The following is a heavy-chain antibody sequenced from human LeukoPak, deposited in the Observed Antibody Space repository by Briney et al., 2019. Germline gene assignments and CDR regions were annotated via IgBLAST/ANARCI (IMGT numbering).Heavy chain of an antibody. V-gene: IGHV3-30*02. D-gene: IGHD5-18*01. Sequence: GGSLRLSCAASGFTFSSYGMHWVRQAPGKGLEWVAFIRYDGSNKYYADSVKGRFTISRDNSKNTLYLQMNSLRAEDTAVYYCARVARGYSYGTNWFDPWGQGTLVTVSS. J-gene: IGHJ5*02. CDR1: GFTFSSYG. CDR2: IRYDGSNK. CDR3: ARVARGYSYGTNWFDP.